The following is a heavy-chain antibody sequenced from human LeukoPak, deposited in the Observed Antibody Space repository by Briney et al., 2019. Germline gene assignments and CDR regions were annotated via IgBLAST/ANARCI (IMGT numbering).Heavy chain of an antibody. V-gene: IGHV3-30*02. Sequence: GGSLRLSCAASGFTFSTYWMSWVRQAPGKWLEWVAFIRYDGSNKYYADSVKGRFTISRDNVKNLLYLQMNSLRAEDTAVYYCARVQRGIAVALDYWGQGTLATVSS. D-gene: IGHD6-19*01. CDR2: IRYDGSNK. CDR3: ARVQRGIAVALDY. J-gene: IGHJ4*02. CDR1: GFTFSTYW.